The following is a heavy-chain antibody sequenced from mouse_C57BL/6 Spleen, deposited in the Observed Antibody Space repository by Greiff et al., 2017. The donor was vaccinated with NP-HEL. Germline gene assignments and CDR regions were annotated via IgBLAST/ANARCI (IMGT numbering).Heavy chain of an antibody. CDR1: GFTFSDYG. V-gene: IGHV5-17*01. CDR2: ISSGSSPI. J-gene: IGHJ2*01. CDR3: ARSSYYFDY. Sequence: EVKLMESGGGLVKPGGSLKLSCAASGFTFSDYGMHWVRQAPEQGLAWVAYISSGSSPIYYADTVKGRFPLSGDNAKNTLFLQMASLRSEDTAMYYCARSSYYFDYWGQGTTLTVSS.